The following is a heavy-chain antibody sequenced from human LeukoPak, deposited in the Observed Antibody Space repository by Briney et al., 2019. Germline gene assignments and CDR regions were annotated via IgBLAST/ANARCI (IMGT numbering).Heavy chain of an antibody. V-gene: IGHV4-30-2*01. CDR3: AREILWFGELSWFDP. CDR2: IYHSGST. CDR1: GGSISSGGYY. D-gene: IGHD3-10*01. Sequence: SQTLSLTCTVSGGSISSGGYYWRWIRQPPGKGLEWIGYIYHSGSTYYNPSLKSRVTISVDRSKNQFSLKLSSVTAADTAVYYCAREILWFGELSWFDPWGQGTLVTVSS. J-gene: IGHJ5*02.